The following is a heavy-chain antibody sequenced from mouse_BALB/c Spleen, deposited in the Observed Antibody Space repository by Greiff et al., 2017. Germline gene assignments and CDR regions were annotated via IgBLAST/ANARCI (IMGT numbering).Heavy chain of an antibody. D-gene: IGHD2-4*01. CDR2: INPSSGYT. J-gene: IGHJ3*01. V-gene: IGHV1-4*02. CDR1: GYTFTSYT. Sequence: QVQLKESAAELARPGASVKMSCKASGYTFTSYTMHWVKQRPGQGLEWIGYINPSSGYTEYNQKFKDKTTLTADKSSSTAYMQLSSLTSEDSAVYYCARSYYDYDRGFAYWGQGTLVTVSA. CDR3: ARSYYDYDRGFAY.